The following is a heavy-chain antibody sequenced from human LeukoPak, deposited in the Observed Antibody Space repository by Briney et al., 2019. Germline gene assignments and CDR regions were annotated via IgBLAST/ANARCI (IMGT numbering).Heavy chain of an antibody. CDR2: ISGSGDST. Sequence: PGGSLRLSCAVSGFTFSTSAMSWVRQAPGKGLEWVSSISGSGDSTNYADSVKGRFTISRDNSKNTLYLQMNSLRAEDTAVYYCAKVGAPYDYVRGSYRYTNPFDFWGQGTLVTVSS. D-gene: IGHD3-16*02. V-gene: IGHV3-23*01. CDR1: GFTFSTSA. J-gene: IGHJ4*02. CDR3: AKVGAPYDYVRGSYRYTNPFDF.